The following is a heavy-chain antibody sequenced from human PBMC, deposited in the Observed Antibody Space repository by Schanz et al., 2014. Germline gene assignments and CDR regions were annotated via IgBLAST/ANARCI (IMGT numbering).Heavy chain of an antibody. D-gene: IGHD6-13*01. Sequence: QVQLQESGPGLVKPSQTLSLTCAVSGGSISSGGYTWSWIRQPPGKGLVWIGYIYYSGSTYYNPSLKSRVTISVDTPKNHFSLLLGSVTAADTAVYYCARAAGPVDYWGQGTLVTVSS. J-gene: IGHJ4*02. CDR1: GGSISSGGYT. CDR3: ARAAGPVDY. V-gene: IGHV4-30-4*07. CDR2: IYYSGST.